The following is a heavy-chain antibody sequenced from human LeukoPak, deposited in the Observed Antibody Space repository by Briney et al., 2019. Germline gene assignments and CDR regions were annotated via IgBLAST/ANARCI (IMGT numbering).Heavy chain of an antibody. CDR3: ARHSGSYRSRLDY. Sequence: SETLSLTCTVSVGSISSSSYYWGWIRQPPGKGLEWIGSIYSSGSTYYNPSLKSRVTISVDASKNQFSLKLSSVTAADTAVYYCARHSGSYRSRLDYWGQGTLVTVSS. V-gene: IGHV4-39*01. CDR1: VGSISSSSYY. D-gene: IGHD3-16*02. J-gene: IGHJ4*02. CDR2: IYSSGST.